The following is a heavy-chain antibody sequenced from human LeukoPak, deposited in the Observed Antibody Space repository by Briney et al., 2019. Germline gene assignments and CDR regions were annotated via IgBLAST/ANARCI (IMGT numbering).Heavy chain of an antibody. V-gene: IGHV3-23*01. Sequence: GGSLRLSCAASGFTFKNYDMNWVRQAPGRGLEWVSSITTNGGATYYADSVKGRFTISRDNSKNTLYLQMDSLRADDTAVYYCAKDRGGGGAGKDYFDCWGQGILVTVSS. CDR1: GFTFKNYD. CDR2: ITTNGGAT. J-gene: IGHJ4*02. CDR3: AKDRGGGGAGKDYFDC. D-gene: IGHD2-21*01.